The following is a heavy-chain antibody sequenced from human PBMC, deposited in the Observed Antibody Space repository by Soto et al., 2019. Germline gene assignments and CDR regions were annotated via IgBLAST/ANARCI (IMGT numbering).Heavy chain of an antibody. Sequence: QVQLQESGPGLVEPSETLSLTCTVSGCSVSSGSYYWSWIRQPPGKGLEWIGYVYYSGSTKYNPSPTHPVTISIYTSNNQFPLNMGSVSAGDTAFYYCVRDYWGGGVGFDSWAQGAL. J-gene: IGHJ4*02. D-gene: IGHD3-16*01. CDR1: GCSVSSGSYY. CDR3: VRDYWGGGVGFDS. CDR2: VYYSGST. V-gene: IGHV4-61*01.